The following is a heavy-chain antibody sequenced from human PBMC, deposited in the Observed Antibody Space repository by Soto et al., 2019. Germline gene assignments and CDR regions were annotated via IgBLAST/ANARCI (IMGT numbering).Heavy chain of an antibody. V-gene: IGHV4-4*02. J-gene: IGHJ4*02. CDR1: GGSISSSNW. CDR3: PSRPQGFGEGGFDY. D-gene: IGHD3-10*01. CDR2: IYHSGST. Sequence: SETLSLTCAVSGGSISSSNWWSWVRQPPGKGLEWIGEIYHSGSTNYNPSLTSRVTISVDKSKNQFSLKLSSVTAADTAVYYCPSRPQGFGEGGFDYWGQGTLVTVSS.